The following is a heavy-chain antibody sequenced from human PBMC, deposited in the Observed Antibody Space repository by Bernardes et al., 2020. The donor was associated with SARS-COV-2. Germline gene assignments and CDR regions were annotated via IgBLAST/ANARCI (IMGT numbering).Heavy chain of an antibody. CDR3: ATDPTYGDYRTDY. J-gene: IGHJ4*02. D-gene: IGHD4-17*01. V-gene: IGHV1-24*01. Sequence: ASVKVSCKVSGYTLSELSMHWVRQAPGKGLEWMGGFDPEDGETIYAQKFQGRVTMTEDTSTDTAYMELSSLRSEDTAVYYCATDPTYGDYRTDYWCQGTLVTGSS. CDR1: GYTLSELS. CDR2: FDPEDGET.